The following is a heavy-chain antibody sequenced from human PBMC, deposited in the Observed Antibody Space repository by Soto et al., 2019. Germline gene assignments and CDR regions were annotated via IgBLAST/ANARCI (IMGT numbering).Heavy chain of an antibody. CDR1: GGSFSGYY. J-gene: IGHJ5*02. V-gene: IGHV4-34*01. Sequence: QVQLQQWGAGLLKPSETLSLTCAVYGGSFSGYYWSWIRQPPGKGLEWIGEISHSGSTNYNPSLKSRVTISVDTSKNQFSLKLSSVTAADTAVYYCARECPNWFDPWGQGTLVTVSS. D-gene: IGHD2-2*01. CDR2: ISHSGST. CDR3: ARECPNWFDP.